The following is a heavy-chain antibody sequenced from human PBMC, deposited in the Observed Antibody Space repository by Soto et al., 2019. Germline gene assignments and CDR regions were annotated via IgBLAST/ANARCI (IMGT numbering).Heavy chain of an antibody. CDR1: GFTFNTYG. V-gene: IGHV3-30*18. CDR2: IAFDGSSK. Sequence: QVQLVESGGGVVQPGRSLRLSCVASGFTFNTYGMHWVRQAPGKGLEWVAVIAFDGSSKYYADSVKGRFTISRDNSKNTLYLRMNRLRAEDTAVYYCGKQISVTTYCYFDVWGRGTLVTVSS. D-gene: IGHD4-17*01. J-gene: IGHJ2*01. CDR3: GKQISVTTYCYFDV.